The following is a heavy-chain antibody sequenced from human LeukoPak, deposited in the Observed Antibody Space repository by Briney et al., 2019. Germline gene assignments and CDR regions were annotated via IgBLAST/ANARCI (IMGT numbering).Heavy chain of an antibody. V-gene: IGHV3-53*01. J-gene: IGHJ3*01. CDR1: GFDLSNND. Sequence: GGSLRLSCAASGFDLSNNDMTWVRLAPGRGLECVSITYSSLSTYYADSVKARFTISRDNSKNTVHLQMDSLRAEDTAVYYCARSNWGLGDSFDLWGRGTMVIVSS. D-gene: IGHD7-27*01. CDR3: ARSNWGLGDSFDL. CDR2: TYSSLST.